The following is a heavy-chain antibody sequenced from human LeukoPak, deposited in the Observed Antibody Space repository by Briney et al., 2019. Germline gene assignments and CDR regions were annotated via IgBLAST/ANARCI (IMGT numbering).Heavy chain of an antibody. V-gene: IGHV3-48*04. CDR2: ISSSSNTI. Sequence: PGGSLRLSCAASGFTFSSYSMKWVRQAPGKGLGWVSYISSSSNTIYYADSVKGRFTISRDNAKNSPYLQMNSLRAEDTAVYYCARAGDNWGQGTLVTVSS. CDR3: ARAGDN. CDR1: GFTFSSYS. J-gene: IGHJ4*02. D-gene: IGHD2-21*01.